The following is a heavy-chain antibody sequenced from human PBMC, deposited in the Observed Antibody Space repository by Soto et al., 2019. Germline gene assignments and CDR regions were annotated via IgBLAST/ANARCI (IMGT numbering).Heavy chain of an antibody. CDR3: AGDGSGH. J-gene: IGHJ4*02. CDR2: IYTGGGT. Sequence: EVQLVESGGGLVQPGGSLRLSCAASGLTVSTNPMSWVRQAPGKGLEWVSVIYTGGGTHYADTVKGRFTISRDNSKKTVNLQMNSLRPEDTAVYDCAGDGSGHWGQGTLVTVSS. CDR1: GLTVSTNP. V-gene: IGHV3-66*01.